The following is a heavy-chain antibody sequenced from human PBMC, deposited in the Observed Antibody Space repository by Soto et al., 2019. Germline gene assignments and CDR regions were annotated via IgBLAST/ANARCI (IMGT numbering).Heavy chain of an antibody. CDR1: EYSFSDYY. V-gene: IGHV1-2*04. D-gene: IGHD3-10*01. Sequence: GASVKVSCKASEYSFSDYYIHWVRQAPGQGLEWMGWINPNSGDTNSAQKFQGWVTMTRDPSISTAYVYLSRLRSDDTAIYSCARGVRVSYWGQGVLVTVSS. J-gene: IGHJ4*02. CDR3: ARGVRVSY. CDR2: INPNSGDT.